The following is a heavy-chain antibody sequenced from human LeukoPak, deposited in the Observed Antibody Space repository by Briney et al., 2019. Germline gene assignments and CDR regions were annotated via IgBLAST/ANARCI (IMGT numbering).Heavy chain of an antibody. CDR1: GFTFSSYG. D-gene: IGHD5-12*01. Sequence: GRSLRLSCAASGFTFSSYGMHWVRQAPGKGLEWVSSISSSSSYIYYADSVKGRFTISRDNAKNSLYLQMNSLRAEDTAVYYCARDRRAGKSGGIDYWGQGTLVTVSS. CDR2: ISSSSSYI. V-gene: IGHV3-21*01. CDR3: ARDRRAGKSGGIDY. J-gene: IGHJ4*02.